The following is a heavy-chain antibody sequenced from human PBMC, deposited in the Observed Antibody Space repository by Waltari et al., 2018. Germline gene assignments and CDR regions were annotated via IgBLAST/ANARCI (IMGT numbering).Heavy chain of an antibody. D-gene: IGHD6-19*01. CDR3: ARLYNTGWYGIDY. Sequence: EVQLVESGGGLVQPGGSLRLSCAASGFTFRRYWMSWVRKAPGKGLEWVANIKQDGSEKYSVDSVKCRFTIARDNAKNSLSLQMNSLRAEDTAVYFCARLYNTGWYGIDYWGQGTLVTVSS. CDR1: GFTFRRYW. V-gene: IGHV3-7*01. J-gene: IGHJ4*02. CDR2: IKQDGSEK.